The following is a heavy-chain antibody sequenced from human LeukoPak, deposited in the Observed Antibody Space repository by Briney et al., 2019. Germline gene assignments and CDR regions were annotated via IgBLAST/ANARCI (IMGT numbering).Heavy chain of an antibody. CDR3: ARGIAAAGTDY. J-gene: IGHJ4*02. CDR1: GGSISSGDYY. V-gene: IGHV4-30-4*08. CDR2: IYYSGST. D-gene: IGHD6-13*01. Sequence: SETLSLTCTVSGGSISSGDYYWSWIRQPPGKGLEWIGYIYYSGSTYYNPSLKSRVTVSLDTSKNQFSLKLSSVTAADTAVYYCARGIAAAGTDYWGQGTLVTVSS.